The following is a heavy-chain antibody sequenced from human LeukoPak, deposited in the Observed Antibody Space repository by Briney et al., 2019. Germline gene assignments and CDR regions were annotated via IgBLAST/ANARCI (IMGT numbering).Heavy chain of an antibody. D-gene: IGHD6-19*01. V-gene: IGHV3-21*01. CDR2: ISSSSSYI. J-gene: IGHJ5*02. CDR1: GFTFSSYS. Sequence: GGSLRLSCAASGFTFSSYSMNWVRQAPGKGLEWVSSISSSSSYIYYADSVKGRFTISRDNAKNSLYLQMNSLRAEDTAVYYCATAVAGTGNNWFDPWGQGTLVTVSS. CDR3: ATAVAGTGNNWFDP.